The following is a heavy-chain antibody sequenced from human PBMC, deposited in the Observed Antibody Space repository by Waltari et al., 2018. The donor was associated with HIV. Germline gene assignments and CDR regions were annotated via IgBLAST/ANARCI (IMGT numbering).Heavy chain of an antibody. CDR2: IYPEDSKT. CDR1: GFSFTNYW. J-gene: IGHJ5*02. Sequence: EVQLVQSGAEVKKPGESLKISCMGSGFSFTNYWIGWVRQMPGKGLEWMGIIYPEDSKTRYSPSFQGQVTISADKSISSAYLQWSRLKASDTAMYYCARGGSVATREANWFDPWGQGTLVTVSS. V-gene: IGHV5-51*01. D-gene: IGHD1-1*01. CDR3: ARGGSVATREANWFDP.